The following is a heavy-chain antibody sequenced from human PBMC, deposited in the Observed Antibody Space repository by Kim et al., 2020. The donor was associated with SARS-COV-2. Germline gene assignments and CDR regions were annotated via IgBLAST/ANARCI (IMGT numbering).Heavy chain of an antibody. V-gene: IGHV3-21*01. D-gene: IGHD4-17*01. CDR3: ARHHPYYGDFNPPDY. CDR1: GFTFYNYY. J-gene: IGHJ4*02. Sequence: GGSLRLSCAASGFTFYNYYMNWVRQAPGKGLEWVSSISGSSSYIHYADSVKGRFTISRDNAKNSLWLQMDSLRVEDMAVYYCARHHPYYGDFNPPDYWGQGTLVTVSA. CDR2: ISGSSSYI.